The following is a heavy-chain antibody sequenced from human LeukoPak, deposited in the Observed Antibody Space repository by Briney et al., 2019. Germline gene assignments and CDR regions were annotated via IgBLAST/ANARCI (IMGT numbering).Heavy chain of an antibody. V-gene: IGHV1-2*02. CDR2: INPNSGGT. CDR3: ARESSYDYYGMDV. CDR1: GYTFTGYY. J-gene: IGHJ6*02. Sequence: GASVEVSCKASGYTFTGYYMHWVRQAPGQGLEWMGWINPNSGGTNYAQKFQGRVTMTRDTSISTAYMELSRLRSDDTAVYYCARESSYDYYGMDVWGQGTTVTVSS.